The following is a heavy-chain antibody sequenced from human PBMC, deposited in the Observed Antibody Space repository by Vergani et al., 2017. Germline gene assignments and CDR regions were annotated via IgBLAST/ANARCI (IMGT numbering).Heavy chain of an antibody. J-gene: IGHJ6*02. D-gene: IGHD3-16*01. CDR3: AGVNKGEYYYYYGMDV. CDR1: GYTFTSYG. Sequence: QVQLVQSGAEVKKPGASVKVSCKASGYTFTSYGISWVRQAPGQGLEWMGWISAYNGNTNYAQKLQGRVTMTTDTSTSTAYMELRSLRSDDTAVYYCAGVNKGEYYYYYGMDVWGQGTTVTVSS. V-gene: IGHV1-18*01. CDR2: ISAYNGNT.